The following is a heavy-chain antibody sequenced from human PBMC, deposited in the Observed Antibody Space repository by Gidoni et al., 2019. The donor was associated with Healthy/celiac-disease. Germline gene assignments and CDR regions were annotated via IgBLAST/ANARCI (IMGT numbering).Heavy chain of an antibody. D-gene: IGHD3-22*01. CDR2: IYYSGGT. V-gene: IGHV4-59*01. CDR3: SREYYYDSSIGAYGMDV. CDR1: GGSISSYY. Sequence: QVQLQESGPGLVKPSETLSLTGTVSGGSISSYYWSWIRQPPGKGLEWIGYIYYSGGTNYNPSLKSRVTISVDTSKNQFSLKLISVTAADTAVYYCSREYYYDSSIGAYGMDVWGQGTTVTVSS. J-gene: IGHJ6*02.